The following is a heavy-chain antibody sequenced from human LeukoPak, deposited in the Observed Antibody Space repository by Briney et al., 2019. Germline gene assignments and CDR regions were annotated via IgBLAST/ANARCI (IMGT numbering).Heavy chain of an antibody. V-gene: IGHV3-23*01. CDR2: ISGSGKNT. D-gene: IGHD6-13*01. Sequence: PGGSLRLSCAASGFTFSNYAMSWVRQAPGKGLEWVSTISGSGKNTYYADSVKGRFTISRDNSKNTLYLQMNSLKTEDTAVYYCTTGNSRDYWGQGTLVTVSS. J-gene: IGHJ4*02. CDR3: TTGNSRDY. CDR1: GFTFSNYA.